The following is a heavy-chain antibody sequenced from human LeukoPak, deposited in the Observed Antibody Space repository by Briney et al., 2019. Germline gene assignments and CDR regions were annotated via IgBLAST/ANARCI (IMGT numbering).Heavy chain of an antibody. CDR2: INPNSGGT. J-gene: IGHJ6*03. Sequence: ASVKVSCKTSGYIFTDYYIHWVRQAPGQGLEWMGWINPNSGGTNYAQKFQGRVTMTRDTSISTAYMELSRLRSDDTAVYYCARDRDYSSSPAYMDVWGKGTTVTVSS. CDR3: ARDRDYSSSPAYMDV. V-gene: IGHV1-2*02. D-gene: IGHD6-6*01. CDR1: GYIFTDYY.